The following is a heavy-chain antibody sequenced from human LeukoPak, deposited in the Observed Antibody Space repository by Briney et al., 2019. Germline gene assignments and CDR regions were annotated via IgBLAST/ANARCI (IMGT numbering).Heavy chain of an antibody. Sequence: SETLSLTCTVSGNSITTDYYWGWIRQPPGKGPEWIGSMHHSGTTKYNPSLKSRVTISVDTSKNQFSLNLSSVTAADTVVYYCAAYFSGYPHFQYWGQGTLVTVSS. CDR2: MHHSGTT. J-gene: IGHJ4*02. CDR3: AAYFSGYPHFQY. CDR1: GNSITTDYY. D-gene: IGHD5-12*01. V-gene: IGHV4-38-2*02.